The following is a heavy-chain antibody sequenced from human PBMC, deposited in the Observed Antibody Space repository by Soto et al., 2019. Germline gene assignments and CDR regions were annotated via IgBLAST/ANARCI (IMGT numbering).Heavy chain of an antibody. V-gene: IGHV3-30*18. CDR1: GFTFSSYG. CDR2: ISYDGSNK. CDR3: AKDFLGYSSSSYFDY. J-gene: IGHJ4*02. D-gene: IGHD6-6*01. Sequence: GGSLRLSCAASGFTFSSYGMHWVRQAPGKGLEWVAVISYDGSNKYYADSVKGRFTISRDNSKNTLYLQMNSLRAEDTAVYYCAKDFLGYSSSSYFDYWGQGTLVTVSS.